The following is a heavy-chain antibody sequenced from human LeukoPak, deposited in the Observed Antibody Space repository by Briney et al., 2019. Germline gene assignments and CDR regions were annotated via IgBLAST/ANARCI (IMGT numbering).Heavy chain of an antibody. CDR1: GGSISSTSYS. D-gene: IGHD2-8*01. CDR2: IYYSGST. V-gene: IGHV4-39*07. Sequence: SETLSLTCTVSGGSISSTSYSWGWIRQPPGKGLEWIGSIYYSGSTYYNPSLKSRVTISVDTSMNQFSLKLSSVTAADTAVYYCARGRSNGWFYWGQGTLVTVSS. J-gene: IGHJ4*02. CDR3: ARGRSNGWFY.